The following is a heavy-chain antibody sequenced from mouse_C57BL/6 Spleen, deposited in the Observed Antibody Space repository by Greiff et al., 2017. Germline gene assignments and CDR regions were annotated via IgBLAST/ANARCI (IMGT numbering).Heavy chain of an antibody. D-gene: IGHD2-4*01. Sequence: QVQLKESGAELVKPGASVKMSCKASGYTFTSYWITWVKQRPGQGLEWIGDIYPGSGSTNYNEKFKSKATLTVDTSSSTAYMQLSSLTSEDSAVYYCARVGYDYDEGGYAMDYWGQGTSVTVSS. CDR3: ARVGYDYDEGGYAMDY. J-gene: IGHJ4*01. CDR2: IYPGSGST. CDR1: GYTFTSYW. V-gene: IGHV1-55*01.